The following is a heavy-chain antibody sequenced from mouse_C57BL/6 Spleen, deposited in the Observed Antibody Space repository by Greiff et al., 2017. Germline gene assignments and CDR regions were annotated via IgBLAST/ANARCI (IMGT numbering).Heavy chain of an antibody. CDR2: ISDGGSYT. CDR3: ARDEGTAWFAD. V-gene: IGHV5-4*01. CDR1: GFTFSSYA. Sequence: EVKLEESGGGLVKPGGSLKLSCAASGFTFSSYAMSWVRQTPEKRLEWVATISDGGSYTYYPDNVKGRFTISRDNAKNNLYLQMSHLKSEDTAMYYCARDEGTAWFADWGQGTLVTVSA. J-gene: IGHJ3*01. D-gene: IGHD3-3*01.